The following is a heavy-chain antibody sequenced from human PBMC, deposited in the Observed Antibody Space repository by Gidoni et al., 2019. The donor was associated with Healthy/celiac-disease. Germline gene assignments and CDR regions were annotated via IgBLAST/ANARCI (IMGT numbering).Heavy chain of an antibody. CDR3: ARVRV. D-gene: IGHD2-21*01. CDR1: GFTFSRYA. CDR2: ISYDGSNK. Sequence: QVQLVESGGGVVQPGRSLSLSCPASGFTFSRYAMHWVRQAPGKGLGWVAVISYDGSNKYYADSVKGRFTISRDNSKNTLYLQMNSLRAEDTAVYYCARVRVWGQGTLVTVSS. J-gene: IGHJ4*02. V-gene: IGHV3-30-3*01.